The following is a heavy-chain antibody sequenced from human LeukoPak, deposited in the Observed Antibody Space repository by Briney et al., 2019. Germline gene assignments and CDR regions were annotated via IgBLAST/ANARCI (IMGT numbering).Heavy chain of an antibody. D-gene: IGHD3-3*01. Sequence: KPSETLSLTCTVSGGSISSYYWSWIRQPAGKGLEWIGRIYTSGSTNYNPSLKSRVTMSVDTSKNRFSLKLSSVTAADTAVYYCARANDFWNRGASDPWGQGTLVTVSS. CDR2: IYTSGST. J-gene: IGHJ5*02. CDR3: ARANDFWNRGASDP. V-gene: IGHV4-4*07. CDR1: GGSISSYY.